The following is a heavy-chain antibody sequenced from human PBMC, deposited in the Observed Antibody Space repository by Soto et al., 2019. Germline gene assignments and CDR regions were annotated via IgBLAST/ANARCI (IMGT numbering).Heavy chain of an antibody. CDR3: ARSDIVLVPSSTGALDY. J-gene: IGHJ4*02. V-gene: IGHV4-30-2*01. D-gene: IGHD2-2*01. Sequence: PSETLSLTCAVSGGSISSGGYSWSWIRQPPGKGLEWIGYIYHSGSTYYNPSLKSRVTISVDRSNNQFSLKLSSVTAADTAVYYCARSDIVLVPSSTGALDYWGQGIQVTVS. CDR1: GGSISSGGYS. CDR2: IYHSGST.